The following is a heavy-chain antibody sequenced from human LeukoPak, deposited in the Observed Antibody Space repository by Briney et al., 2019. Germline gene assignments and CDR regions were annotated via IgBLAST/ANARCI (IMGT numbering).Heavy chain of an antibody. CDR3: ANLNSGYATDF. CDR2: ISDGAATT. D-gene: IGHD5-12*01. Sequence: GGSLRLSCAASEFTFSTYPMSWVRQAPGKGLEWVSLISDGAATTYYADSVKGRFTISRDNSKNTLYLQMTSLRAEDTAVYYCANLNSGYATDFWGQGTLVTVSS. CDR1: EFTFSTYP. V-gene: IGHV3-23*01. J-gene: IGHJ4*02.